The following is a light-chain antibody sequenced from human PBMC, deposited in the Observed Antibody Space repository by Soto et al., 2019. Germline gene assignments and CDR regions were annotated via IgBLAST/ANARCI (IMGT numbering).Light chain of an antibody. J-gene: IGLJ3*02. V-gene: IGLV1-40*01. CDR3: QYYDSSLSAL. CDR2: GNS. Sequence: QSVLTQPPSVYGAPGQRVTISCTGSSSNIGAGYDVHWYQQLPGTAPKLLIYGNSNRPSGVTDRFSGSKSGTSASLAITGLQAEDEADYYCQYYDSSLSALFGGGTKLTVL. CDR1: SSNIGAGYD.